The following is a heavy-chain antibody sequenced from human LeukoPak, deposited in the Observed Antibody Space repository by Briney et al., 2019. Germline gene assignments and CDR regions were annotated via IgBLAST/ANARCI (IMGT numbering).Heavy chain of an antibody. Sequence: ASVKVSCKASGYTFTGYYMHWVRQAPGQGLEWMGRINPNSGGTNYAQKFQGRVTMTTDTSTSTAYMELRSLRSDDTAVYYCARILGSGDYEHFDYWGQGTLVTVSS. CDR3: ARILGSGDYEHFDY. CDR2: INPNSGGT. D-gene: IGHD2-15*01. J-gene: IGHJ4*02. V-gene: IGHV1-2*06. CDR1: GYTFTGYY.